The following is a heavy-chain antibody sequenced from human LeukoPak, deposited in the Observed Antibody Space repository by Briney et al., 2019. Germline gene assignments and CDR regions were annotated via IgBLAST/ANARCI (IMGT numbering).Heavy chain of an antibody. J-gene: IGHJ3*02. Sequence: GGSLRLSCAASGLTFSSYAMSWVRQAPGKGLEWVSAISGSGGSTYYADSVKGRFTISRDNSKNTLYLQMNSLRAEDTAVYYCAKDGYGDYGEDAFDIWGQGTMVTVSS. CDR1: GLTFSSYA. V-gene: IGHV3-23*01. CDR3: AKDGYGDYGEDAFDI. CDR2: ISGSGGST. D-gene: IGHD4-17*01.